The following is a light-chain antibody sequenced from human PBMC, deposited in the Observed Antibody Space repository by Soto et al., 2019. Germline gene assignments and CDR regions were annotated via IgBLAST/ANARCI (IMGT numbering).Light chain of an antibody. CDR3: AAWDDSLNGWV. V-gene: IGLV1-44*01. Sequence: QSVLTQSPSASGTPGQRVTISCSGSSSNIGSNSVNWYQQLPGTAPKLLIYSNNQRPSGVPDRFSGSKSGTSDSLAISGLQSEDEADYYCAAWDDSLNGWVFGGGTQLTVL. CDR1: SSNIGSNS. CDR2: SNN. J-gene: IGLJ7*01.